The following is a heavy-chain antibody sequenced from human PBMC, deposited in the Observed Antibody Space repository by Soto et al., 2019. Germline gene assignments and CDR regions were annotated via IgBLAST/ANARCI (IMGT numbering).Heavy chain of an antibody. CDR2: ISGSGGST. CDR3: AKGRKDTMVRGAILSYFDY. CDR1: GFTFSSYA. D-gene: IGHD3-10*01. J-gene: IGHJ4*02. Sequence: EVQLLESGGGLVQPGGSLRLSCAASGFTFSSYAMRWVRQAPGKGLEWVSAISGSGGSTYYADSVKGRFTISRDNSKNTLYLQMNRLRAEDTAVYYCAKGRKDTMVRGAILSYFDYWGQGNLVTVSS. V-gene: IGHV3-23*01.